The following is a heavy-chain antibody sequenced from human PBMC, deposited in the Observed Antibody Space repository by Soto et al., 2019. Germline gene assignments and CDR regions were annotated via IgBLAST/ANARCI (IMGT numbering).Heavy chain of an antibody. CDR3: AKDISPVATYYFDS. J-gene: IGHJ4*02. D-gene: IGHD6-19*01. CDR1: GITFASYA. CDR2: ISGSGGTT. V-gene: IGHV3-23*01. Sequence: EVELLESGGDLVQPGGSLTLSCSASGITFASYAMSWVRQAPGKGLEWVSAISGSGGTTFDADSVKGRFTISRDNSKDTLYLHMDSLRAEDTAVYYCAKDISPVATYYFDSWGQGTLVTVSS.